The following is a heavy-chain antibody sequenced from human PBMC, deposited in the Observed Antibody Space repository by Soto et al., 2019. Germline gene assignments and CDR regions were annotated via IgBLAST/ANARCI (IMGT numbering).Heavy chain of an antibody. V-gene: IGHV1-18*01. D-gene: IGHD3-10*01. J-gene: IGHJ4*02. CDR2: TRPNNGNT. Sequence: QVQLVQSGAEVKKPGASGKVSCKPSGYTFSIFGITWGRQAPGQGLEWMGWTRPNNGNTKYAQNLQGRVTMTTDTSTSTAYMELRSLRPDDTAVYYCVRDLDGSGSYYTDYWGQGTLVTVSS. CDR3: VRDLDGSGSYYTDY. CDR1: GYTFSIFG.